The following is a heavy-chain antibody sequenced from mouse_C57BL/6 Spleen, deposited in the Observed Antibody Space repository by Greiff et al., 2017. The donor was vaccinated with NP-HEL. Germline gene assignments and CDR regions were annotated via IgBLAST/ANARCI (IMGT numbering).Heavy chain of an antibody. CDR2: IYPGSGST. V-gene: IGHV1-55*01. J-gene: IGHJ2*01. Sequence: VQLQQPGAELVKPGASVKMSCKASGYTFTSYWITWVKQRPGQGLEWIGDIYPGSGSTKYNEKFKSKATLTVDTSSSTAYMQLSSLTSEDSAVYYCARSWGYDGYYFDYWGQGTTLTVSS. CDR1: GYTFTSYW. D-gene: IGHD2-3*01. CDR3: ARSWGYDGYYFDY.